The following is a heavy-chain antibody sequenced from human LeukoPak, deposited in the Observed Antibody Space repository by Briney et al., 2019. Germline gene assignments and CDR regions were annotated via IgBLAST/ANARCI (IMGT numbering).Heavy chain of an antibody. V-gene: IGHV3-11*01. CDR3: ARERAPRRMVTCYYYYMDV. J-gene: IGHJ6*03. CDR1: GFTFSDYY. CDR2: ISSSGSTI. D-gene: IGHD5-18*01. Sequence: GGSLRLSCAASGFTFSDYYMSWIRQAPGKGLEWVSYISSSGSTIYYADSVKGRFTISRDNAKNSLYLQMNSLRAEDTAVYYCARERAPRRMVTCYYYYMDVWGKGTTVTVSS.